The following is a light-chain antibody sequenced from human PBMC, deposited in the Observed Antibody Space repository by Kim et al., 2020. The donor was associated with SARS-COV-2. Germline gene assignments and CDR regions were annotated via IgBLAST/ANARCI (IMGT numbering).Light chain of an antibody. J-gene: IGKJ1*01. Sequence: ASVGDRVTITCRASQDISNYLAWYQQDLGKAPKLLIYAASTLESGGPSRFSGRGSGTEFTLTISGLQPEDFATYFCHQFHLYPRTFGQGTKVDIK. CDR3: HQFHLYPRT. V-gene: IGKV1-9*01. CDR2: AAS. CDR1: QDISNY.